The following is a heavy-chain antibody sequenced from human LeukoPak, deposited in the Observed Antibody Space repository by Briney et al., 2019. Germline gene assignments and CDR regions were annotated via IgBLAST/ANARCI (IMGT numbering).Heavy chain of an antibody. J-gene: IGHJ6*02. D-gene: IGHD3-22*01. V-gene: IGHV1-18*01. Sequence: GASVKVSCKAAGYTFTSYGISWVRQAPGQGLEWMGWISAYNGNTNYAQKLQGRVTMTTDTSTSTAYMELRSLRSDDTAVYYCARGLDYYDSSGYYYGTYYYGMDVWGQGTTVTVSS. CDR2: ISAYNGNT. CDR1: GYTFTSYG. CDR3: ARGLDYYDSSGYYYGTYYYGMDV.